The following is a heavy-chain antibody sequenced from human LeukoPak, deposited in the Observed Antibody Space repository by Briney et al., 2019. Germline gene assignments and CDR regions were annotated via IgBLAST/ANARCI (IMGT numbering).Heavy chain of an antibody. CDR1: GFTFSSYG. CDR3: AKEGYSSSWSPDY. CDR2: ISYDGSNK. J-gene: IGHJ4*02. V-gene: IGHV3-30*18. D-gene: IGHD6-13*01. Sequence: GGSLRLSCAASGFTFSSYGMHWVRQAPGKGLEWVAVISYDGSNKYYADSVKGRFTISRDNSKNTLYLQMNSLRAEDTAVYYCAKEGYSSSWSPDYWGQGTLVTVSS.